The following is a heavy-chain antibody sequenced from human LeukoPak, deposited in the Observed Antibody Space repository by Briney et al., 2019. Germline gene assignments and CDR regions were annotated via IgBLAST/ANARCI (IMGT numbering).Heavy chain of an antibody. CDR2: INPDSGGT. J-gene: IGHJ4*02. CDR3: AREGKSGTVTPLGGFDY. V-gene: IGHV1-2*02. Sequence: ASVKVSCKASGYIFSDYYILWVRQVPGQGLEWVGWINPDSGGTHFAQKFQGRVTMTRDTSITTAYMELRRLRSDDTAMYYCAREGKSGTVTPLGGFDYWGQGTLVTVSS. D-gene: IGHD4-17*01. CDR1: GYIFSDYY.